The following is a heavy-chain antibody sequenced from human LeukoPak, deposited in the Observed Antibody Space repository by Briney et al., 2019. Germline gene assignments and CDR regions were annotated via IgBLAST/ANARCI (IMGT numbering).Heavy chain of an antibody. J-gene: IGHJ5*02. V-gene: IGHV4-59*12. CDR1: GGSISSYY. Sequence: PSEALSLICTVSGGSISSYYWSWIRLPPGKGLEWNGYISYSGSSYYNPSLKSRVSTSVDTSKNQFSLKVSSVTAADTAVYYCARSLNNWFDPWGQGTLVTVSS. CDR3: ARSLNNWFDP. CDR2: ISYSGSS.